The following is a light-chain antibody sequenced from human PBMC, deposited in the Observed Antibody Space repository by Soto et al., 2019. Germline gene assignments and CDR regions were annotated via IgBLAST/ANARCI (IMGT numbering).Light chain of an antibody. CDR1: QSVSSK. CDR2: DAS. V-gene: IGKV3-11*01. CDR3: QQRSNWPPIT. J-gene: IGKJ5*01. Sequence: EIVLTQSPGTLSLSPGARAPLSCRASQSVSSKLAWYQQKPGQAPRLLIYDASNRATGIPARFSGSGSGTDFTLTISSLEPEDFAVYYCQQRSNWPPITFGQGTRLEIK.